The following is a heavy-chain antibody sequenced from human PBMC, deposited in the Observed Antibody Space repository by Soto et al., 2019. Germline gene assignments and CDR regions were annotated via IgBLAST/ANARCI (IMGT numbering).Heavy chain of an antibody. J-gene: IGHJ6*02. V-gene: IGHV3-30-3*01. CDR2: ISYDGSNK. Sequence: QVQLVESGGGVVQPGRSLRLSCAASGFTFSSYAMHWVRQAPGKGPEWVAVISYDGSNKYYADSVKGRFTISRDNSKNTLYLQMNSLRAEDTAVYYCARGAGHYYYYYGMDVWGQGTTVTVSS. CDR3: ARGAGHYYYYYGMDV. CDR1: GFTFSSYA.